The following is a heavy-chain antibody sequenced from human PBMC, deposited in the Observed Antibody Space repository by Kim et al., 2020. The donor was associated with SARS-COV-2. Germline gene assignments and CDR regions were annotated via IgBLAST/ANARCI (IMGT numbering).Heavy chain of an antibody. CDR3: AKDPARITMISNDY. V-gene: IGHV3-30*18. CDR1: GFTFSSYG. Sequence: GGSLRLSCAASGFTFSSYGMHWVRQAPGKGLEWVAVISYDGSNKYYADSVKGRFTISRDNSKNTLYLQMNSLRAEDTAVYYCAKDPARITMISNDYWGQGTLVTVSS. D-gene: IGHD3-22*01. J-gene: IGHJ4*02. CDR2: ISYDGSNK.